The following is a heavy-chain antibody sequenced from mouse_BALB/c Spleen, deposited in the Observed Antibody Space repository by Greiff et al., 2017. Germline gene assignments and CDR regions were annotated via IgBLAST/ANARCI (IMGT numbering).Heavy chain of an antibody. Sequence: EVQRVESGGGLVKPGGSLKLSCAASGFTFSSYAMSWVRQSPEKRLEWVAEISSGGSYTYYPDTVTGRFTISRDNAKNTLYLEMSSLRSEDTAMYYCARGDYDYDGRSFFDYWGQGTTLTVSS. CDR2: ISSGGSYT. V-gene: IGHV5-9-4*01. J-gene: IGHJ2*01. D-gene: IGHD2-4*01. CDR1: GFTFSSYA. CDR3: ARGDYDYDGRSFFDY.